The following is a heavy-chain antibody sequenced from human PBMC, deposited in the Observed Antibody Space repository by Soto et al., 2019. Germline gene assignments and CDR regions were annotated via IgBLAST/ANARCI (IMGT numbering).Heavy chain of an antibody. Sequence: SETLSLTCTVSGGSITGGSISSTTYYWGWMRQPPGKGLEWIASFFIGGNTYYNPSLKSRVTTSVDTSKNQFSLKLSSVTAADPVFYVFARRHDLEIDAYCWGRGTLVTFSS. J-gene: IGHJ4*02. CDR2: FFIGGNT. CDR3: ARRHDLEIDAYC. V-gene: IGHV4-39*01. D-gene: IGHD2-15*01. CDR1: GGSITGGSISSTTYY.